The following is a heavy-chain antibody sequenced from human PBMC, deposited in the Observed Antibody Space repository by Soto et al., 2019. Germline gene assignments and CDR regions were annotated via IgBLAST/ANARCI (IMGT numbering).Heavy chain of an antibody. D-gene: IGHD3-22*01. V-gene: IGHV1-3*05. J-gene: IGHJ2*01. CDR1: GYTFTSYA. CDR2: INAGNGNT. CDR3: ARSPRSDGRGSSLPDYWYFDL. Sequence: QVQLVQSGAEEKKPGASVKVSCKASGYTFTSYAIHWVRQAPGQRLEWMGWINAGNGNTKYSQKFQGRVNITRDTAASTAYMEMSSLRSEDTAVYYCARSPRSDGRGSSLPDYWYFDLWGRGTLVTVSS.